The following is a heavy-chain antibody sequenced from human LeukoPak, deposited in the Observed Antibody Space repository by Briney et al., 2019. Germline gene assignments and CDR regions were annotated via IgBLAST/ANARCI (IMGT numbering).Heavy chain of an antibody. Sequence: ASVKVSCKASGYTFTSYGISWVRQAPGQGLEWMGWISAYNGNTNYAQKLQGRVTMTTDTSTSTAYMELRSLRSDDTAVYYCAREEDSSGYYLLFDYWGQGTLGTVSS. V-gene: IGHV1-18*01. D-gene: IGHD3-22*01. J-gene: IGHJ4*02. CDR2: ISAYNGNT. CDR3: AREEDSSGYYLLFDY. CDR1: GYTFTSYG.